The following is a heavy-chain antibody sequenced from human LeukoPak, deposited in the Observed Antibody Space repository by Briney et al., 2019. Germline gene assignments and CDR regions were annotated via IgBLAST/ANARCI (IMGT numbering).Heavy chain of an antibody. D-gene: IGHD1-26*01. CDR2: VRNKANSYIT. Sequence: GGSLRLSCAASGFTFSGYGINWVRQAPGKGLEWVGRVRNKANSYITMYAASVKGRFTISRNDSENSLYLQMNSLKTEDTAVYYCGRIRGSYLHWYFDLWGRGTLVTVSS. CDR1: GFTFSGYG. J-gene: IGHJ2*01. CDR3: GRIRGSYLHWYFDL. V-gene: IGHV3-72*01.